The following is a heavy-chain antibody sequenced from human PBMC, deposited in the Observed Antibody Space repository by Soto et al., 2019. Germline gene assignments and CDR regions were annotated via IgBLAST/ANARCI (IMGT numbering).Heavy chain of an antibody. J-gene: IGHJ4*02. CDR3: ASDPRYNSGWYFDY. Sequence: QVQLVESGGGVVQPGGSLKVSCAASGLTFSNYVMHWVRQAPGKGLEWVAIIWYDGGHKYYGDSVKGRFTISRDNSKNTLSLQMNSLRAEETAGYYCASDPRYNSGWYFDYWGQGTLVTVSS. CDR2: IWYDGGHK. CDR1: GLTFSNYV. V-gene: IGHV3-33*01. D-gene: IGHD5-12*01.